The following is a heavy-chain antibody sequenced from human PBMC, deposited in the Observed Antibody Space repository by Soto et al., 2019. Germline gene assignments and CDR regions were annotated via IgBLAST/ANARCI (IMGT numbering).Heavy chain of an antibody. CDR1: GGTFSSYT. CDR2: IIPILGIA. V-gene: IGHV1-69*08. J-gene: IGHJ3*02. CDR3: ARDRDYYGSGWGAFDI. Sequence: QVQLVQSGAEVKKPGSSVKVSCKASGGTFSSYTISWVRQAPGQGLEWMGRIIPILGIANYAQKFQGRVTITADKSPSTAYMELSSLRSEDTAVYYCARDRDYYGSGWGAFDIWGQGTMVTVSS. D-gene: IGHD3-10*01.